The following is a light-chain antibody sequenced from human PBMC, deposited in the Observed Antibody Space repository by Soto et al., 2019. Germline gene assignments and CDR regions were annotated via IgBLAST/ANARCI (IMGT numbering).Light chain of an antibody. J-gene: IGLJ1*01. Sequence: QSALTQPASVSGSPGQSITISCTGTSSDVGGYNYVSWYQQHPGKAPKLMVYEVSKRPAGVSNRFSGSKSGNTASLTISGLQAEDEADYYCSAYAGSSTRFVFGTGTKLTVL. CDR1: SSDVGGYNY. CDR2: EVS. CDR3: SAYAGSSTRFV. V-gene: IGLV2-23*02.